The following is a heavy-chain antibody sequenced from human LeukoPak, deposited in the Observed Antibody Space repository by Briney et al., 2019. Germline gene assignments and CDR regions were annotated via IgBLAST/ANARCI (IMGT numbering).Heavy chain of an antibody. CDR1: GYSFTSYW. J-gene: IGHJ4*01. Sequence: GESLKISCKGSGYSFTSYWIGWVRQMPGKGLELMWIIYPGDSDTRYSPSFQGQVTISADKSIITAYLQWSSLKASDTAMYYCARRGEDIRMASDYWGQGTMVTVSS. CDR2: IYPGDSDT. CDR3: ARRGEDIRMASDY. D-gene: IGHD2-15*01. V-gene: IGHV5-51*01.